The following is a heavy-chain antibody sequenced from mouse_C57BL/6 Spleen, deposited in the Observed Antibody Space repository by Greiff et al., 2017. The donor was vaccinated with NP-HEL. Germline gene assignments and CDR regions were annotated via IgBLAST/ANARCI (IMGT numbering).Heavy chain of an antibody. D-gene: IGHD2-1*01. Sequence: QVQLQQPGPELVKPGASVKISCKASGYAFSSSWMNWVKQRPGKGLEWIGRIYPGDGDTNYNGKFKGKATLTADKSSSTAYMQLSSLTSEDSAVYFCALYYGNYWYFDVWGTGTTVTVSS. CDR1: GYAFSSSW. J-gene: IGHJ1*03. CDR2: IYPGDGDT. V-gene: IGHV1-82*01. CDR3: ALYYGNYWYFDV.